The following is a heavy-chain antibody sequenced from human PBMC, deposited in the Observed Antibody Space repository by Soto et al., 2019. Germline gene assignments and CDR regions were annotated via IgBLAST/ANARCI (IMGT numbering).Heavy chain of an antibody. CDR2: IYYSGST. J-gene: IGHJ4*02. CDR1: GGSISSYY. D-gene: IGHD2-15*01. V-gene: IGHV4-59*01. CDR3: AIVRSDWDCSGGSCYSLDYYFAY. Sequence: PSETLSLTCTVSGGSISSYYWSWIRQPPGKGLEWIGYIYYSGSTNYNPSLKSRITISVDTSKNQFSLKLSSVTAADTAVYYCAIVRSDWDCSGGSCYSLDYYFAYWGQGTLVTVSS.